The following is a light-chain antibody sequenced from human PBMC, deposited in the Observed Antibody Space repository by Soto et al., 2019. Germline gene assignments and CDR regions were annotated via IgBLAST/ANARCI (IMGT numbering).Light chain of an antibody. J-gene: IGKJ1*01. Sequence: DIQMTQSPSSLSASVGDRVTITCRASQNINRFVNWYLQKPGKAPELLIYAASSLQSGVPSRFSGSGSGTDFTLTFSSLQPEDFATYYCQQTYTTPWTFGQGTKVEIK. CDR1: QNINRF. CDR3: QQTYTTPWT. V-gene: IGKV1-39*01. CDR2: AAS.